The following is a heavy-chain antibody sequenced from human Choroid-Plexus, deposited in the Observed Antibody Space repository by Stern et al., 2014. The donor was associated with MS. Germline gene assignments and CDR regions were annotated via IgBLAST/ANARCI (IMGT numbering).Heavy chain of an antibody. CDR3: AKDRQWSTYFFDY. V-gene: IGHV3-30*18. D-gene: IGHD2-15*01. J-gene: IGHJ4*02. Sequence: QVQLVQSGGGVAQPGRPLILSCAASGFTFSNFGMHWVRQAPGKGLEWVALISYDGSAQYYADSVTGRFTIFRDNSKNTLYMHMNSLRAEDTAVYYCAKDRQWSTYFFDYWGQGSLVTVSS. CDR2: ISYDGSAQ. CDR1: GFTFSNFG.